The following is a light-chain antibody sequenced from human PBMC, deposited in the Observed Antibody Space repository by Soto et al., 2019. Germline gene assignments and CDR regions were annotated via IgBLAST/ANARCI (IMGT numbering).Light chain of an antibody. Sequence: DIHVTQSPSTLSASVGGRCTMTCRASQSISSWLAWYQQKPGKAPKLLIYDASSLESGVPSRFSGSGSGTEFTLTISSLQPDDFATYYCQQYNSYSWTFGQGTKVDI. CDR1: QSISSW. J-gene: IGKJ1*01. CDR2: DAS. CDR3: QQYNSYSWT. V-gene: IGKV1-5*01.